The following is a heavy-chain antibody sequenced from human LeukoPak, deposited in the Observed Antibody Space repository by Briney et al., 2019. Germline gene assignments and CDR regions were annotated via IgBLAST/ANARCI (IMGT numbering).Heavy chain of an antibody. D-gene: IGHD2-2*01. Sequence: GASVKVSCKASGYTFTSYGISWVRQAPGQGLEWMGWISAYNGNTNYAQKLQGRVTMTTDTSTSTAYMELRSLRSDDTAVYYCERDCSSTSCWGEDYWGQGTLVTVSS. CDR3: ERDCSSTSCWGEDY. CDR1: GYTFTSYG. J-gene: IGHJ4*02. CDR2: ISAYNGNT. V-gene: IGHV1-18*01.